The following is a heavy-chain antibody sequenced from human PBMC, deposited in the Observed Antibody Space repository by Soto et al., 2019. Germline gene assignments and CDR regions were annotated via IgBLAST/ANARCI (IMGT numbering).Heavy chain of an antibody. CDR2: IKQDGSEK. CDR1: GFTFSAYW. CDR3: ARDGPYYYYMDV. J-gene: IGHJ6*03. Sequence: EVQLVESGGGLVQPGGSLRLSCAASGFTFSAYWMTWVRQPPGKGLEWVANIKQDGSEKYYVDSVKGRFTISRDNAKNSLYLQMNSLRAEDTAVFYCARDGPYYYYMDVWGKGTTVTVSS. V-gene: IGHV3-7*01.